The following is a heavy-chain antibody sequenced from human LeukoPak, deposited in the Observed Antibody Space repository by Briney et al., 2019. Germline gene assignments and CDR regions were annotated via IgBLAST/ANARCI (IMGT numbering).Heavy chain of an antibody. V-gene: IGHV1-69*13. CDR3: ARGYCSSTSCYAGIFWFDP. J-gene: IGHJ5*02. CDR1: GGTFSSYA. CDR2: IIPIFGTA. D-gene: IGHD2-2*01. Sequence: SVNVSCKASGGTFSSYAISWVRQAPGQGLEWMGGIIPIFGTANYAQKFQGRVTITADESTSTAYMELSSLRSEDTAVYYCARGYCSSTSCYAGIFWFDPWGQGTLVTVSS.